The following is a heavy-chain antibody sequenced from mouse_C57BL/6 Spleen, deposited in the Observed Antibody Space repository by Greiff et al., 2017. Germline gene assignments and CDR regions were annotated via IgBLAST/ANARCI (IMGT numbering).Heavy chain of an antibody. J-gene: IGHJ3*01. Sequence: EVKLEESGGGLVQPKGSLKLSCAASGFTFNTYAMHWVRQAPGKGLEWVARIRSKSSNYATYYADSVKDRFTISRDDSQSMLYLQMNNLKTEDTAMYYCVRDLGMHYGSSYWFAYWGQGTLVTVSA. V-gene: IGHV10-3*01. CDR3: VRDLGMHYGSSYWFAY. CDR1: GFTFNTYA. CDR2: IRSKSSNYAT. D-gene: IGHD1-1*01.